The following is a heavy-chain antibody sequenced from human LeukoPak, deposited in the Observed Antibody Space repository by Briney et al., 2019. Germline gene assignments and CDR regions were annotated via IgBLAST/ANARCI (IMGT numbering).Heavy chain of an antibody. V-gene: IGHV4-39*07. CDR1: GDSISSSSSY. Sequence: SETLSLTCTVSGDSISSSSSYWGWLRQPPGTGLEWVGSIYYSGNTYYNTSLKSRVTISVDTSKNQFSLKLSSVTAADTAMYYCAREVADYGGYYYYHYMDVWGKGTTVTISS. CDR2: IYYSGNT. D-gene: IGHD4-23*01. J-gene: IGHJ6*03. CDR3: AREVADYGGYYYYHYMDV.